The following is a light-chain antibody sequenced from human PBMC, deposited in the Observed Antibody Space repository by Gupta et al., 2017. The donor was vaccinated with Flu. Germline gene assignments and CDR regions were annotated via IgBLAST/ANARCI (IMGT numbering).Light chain of an antibody. CDR2: EVT. V-gene: IGLV2-8*01. J-gene: IGLJ2*01. Sequence: SVTTSCTDTSSEVGGYDYVSWYRQNPGKAPVLMIYEVTRRPSGVPDRFSGSKSGNTASLTICGPQDVDEADYYCHAHASKNGVVFGGGTKLTVL. CDR1: SSEVGGYDY. CDR3: HAHASKNGVV.